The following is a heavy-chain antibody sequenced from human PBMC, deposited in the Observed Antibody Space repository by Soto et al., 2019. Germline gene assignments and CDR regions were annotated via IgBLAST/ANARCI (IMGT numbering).Heavy chain of an antibody. V-gene: IGHV3-74*01. D-gene: IGHD3-10*01. CDR2: MNSDGSNT. Sequence: GGSLRLSCAASGFTFSIYWMHWVRQAPGEGLVWVSRMNSDGSNTAYADSVKGRFTISRDNAKNTLYLQMNSLRAEDTAVYYCATKNSGYMDVWGKGTTVTVSS. CDR1: GFTFSIYW. J-gene: IGHJ6*03. CDR3: ATKNSGYMDV.